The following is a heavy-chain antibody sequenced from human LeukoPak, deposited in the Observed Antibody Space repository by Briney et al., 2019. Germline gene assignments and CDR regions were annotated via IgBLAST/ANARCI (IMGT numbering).Heavy chain of an antibody. D-gene: IGHD3-10*02. CDR3: AELGITMIGGV. J-gene: IGHJ6*04. Sequence: GGSLRLSCAASGFIFSSYSMNWVRQAPGKGLEWVSSISSNTRDIYYTDSVKGRFTVSRDNAKNSLYLQMNSLRAEDTAVYYCAELGITMIGGVWGKGTTVTISS. CDR2: ISSNTRDI. V-gene: IGHV3-21*01. CDR1: GFIFSSYS.